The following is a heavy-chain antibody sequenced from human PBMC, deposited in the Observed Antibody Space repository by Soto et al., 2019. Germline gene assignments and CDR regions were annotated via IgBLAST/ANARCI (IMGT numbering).Heavy chain of an antibody. CDR2: ISGSGGST. J-gene: IGHJ4*02. Sequence: GGSLRLSCAASGFTFSSYAMSWVRQAPGKGLEWVSAISGSGGSTYYADSVKGRFTIFRDNSKNTLYLQMNSLRAEDTAVYYCAKEAEIQLWFGGYFDYWGQGTLVTVSS. CDR3: AKEAEIQLWFGGYFDY. D-gene: IGHD5-18*01. CDR1: GFTFSSYA. V-gene: IGHV3-23*01.